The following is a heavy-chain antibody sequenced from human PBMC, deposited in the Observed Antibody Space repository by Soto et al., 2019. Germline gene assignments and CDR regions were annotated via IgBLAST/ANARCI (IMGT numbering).Heavy chain of an antibody. V-gene: IGHV3-30*18. D-gene: IGHD2-2*01. CDR3: AKVSVVVRPHWFDP. Sequence: QVQLVESGGGVVQPGRSLRLSCAASGFSFSSYGIHWVRQAPGKGLEWVAFISWDGSDVHYADSVKGRFTISRDNSKNTLNLQMNSLRPEDTAVYYCAKVSVVVRPHWFDPWGQGTLVTVSP. CDR2: ISWDGSDV. J-gene: IGHJ5*02. CDR1: GFSFSSYG.